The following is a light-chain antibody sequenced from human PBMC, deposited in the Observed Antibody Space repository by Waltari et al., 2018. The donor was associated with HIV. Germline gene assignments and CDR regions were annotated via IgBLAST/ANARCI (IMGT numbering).Light chain of an antibody. CDR1: QSVFSSSNTMIY. V-gene: IGKV4-1*01. J-gene: IGKJ2*03. Sequence: DIVMTQSPDSLAVSLGERATITCKSSQSVFSSSNTMIYLTCYQHKPGQLPQLLIYWSSTLGAGVPDRFSGIGSGISFTLTISCLQAEDVAVYYCQQYYSPLYSFGQGTKLEIK. CDR2: WSS. CDR3: QQYYSPLYS.